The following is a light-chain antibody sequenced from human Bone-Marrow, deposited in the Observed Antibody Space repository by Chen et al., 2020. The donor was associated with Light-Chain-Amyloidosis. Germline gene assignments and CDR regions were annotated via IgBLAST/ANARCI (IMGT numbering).Light chain of an antibody. J-gene: IGKJ2*01. Sequence: DIQMTQSPSSLSASVGDRVTITCQASQAISNSLNWYQQKPGKAPKLLIYDSSSLETGVPSRFIGTGSGTHFTFTISNLQPEDIATYYCQHFDYLLMFTFGQGTKLDMK. CDR2: DSS. V-gene: IGKV1-33*01. CDR3: QHFDYLLMFT. CDR1: QAISNS.